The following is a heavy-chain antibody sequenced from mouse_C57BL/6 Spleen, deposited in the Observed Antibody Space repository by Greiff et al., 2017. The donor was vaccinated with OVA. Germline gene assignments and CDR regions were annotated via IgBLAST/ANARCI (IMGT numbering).Heavy chain of an antibody. V-gene: IGHV5-9*01. CDR1: GFTFSSYT. D-gene: IGHD1-1*01. CDR3: TRGTTVVATDWYFDV. J-gene: IGHJ1*03. CDR2: ISGGGGNT. Sequence: EVQLVESGGGLVKPGGSLKLSCAASGFTFSSYTLSWVRQTPGKRLEWVATISGGGGNTYYPDTVKGRITISRDNAKNTLYLQMSSLRSEDTALYYCTRGTTVVATDWYFDVWGTGTTVTVSS.